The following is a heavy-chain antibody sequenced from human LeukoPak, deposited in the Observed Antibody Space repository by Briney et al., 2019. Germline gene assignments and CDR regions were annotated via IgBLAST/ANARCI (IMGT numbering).Heavy chain of an antibody. CDR2: ISGSGGST. D-gene: IGHD2-15*01. Sequence: GGSLRLSCAASGFTFSSYAMSWVRQAPGKGLEWVSAISGSGGSTYYADSVKGRFTISRDNSKNTLYLQMNSLRAEDTAVYYCANGGSCNRVVYFDYWGQGTLVTVSS. CDR1: GFTFSSYA. V-gene: IGHV3-23*01. J-gene: IGHJ4*02. CDR3: ANGGSCNRVVYFDY.